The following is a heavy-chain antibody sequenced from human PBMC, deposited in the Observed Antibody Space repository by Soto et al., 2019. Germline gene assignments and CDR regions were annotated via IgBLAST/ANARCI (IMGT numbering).Heavy chain of an antibody. CDR3: ARGDYYDSSGPFSDAFDI. J-gene: IGHJ3*02. Sequence: PGGSLRLSCVASGFTFSSYAMSWVRQAPGKGLEWVSAIIGSGGSTYYADSVKGRFTISRDNAKKSLYLQMNSLRAEDTAVYYCARGDYYDSSGPFSDAFDIWGQGTMVTVSS. CDR1: GFTFSSYA. CDR2: IIGSGGST. D-gene: IGHD3-22*01. V-gene: IGHV3-23*01.